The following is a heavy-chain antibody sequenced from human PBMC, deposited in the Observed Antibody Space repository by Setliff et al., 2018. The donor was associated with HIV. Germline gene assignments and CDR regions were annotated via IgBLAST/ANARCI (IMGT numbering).Heavy chain of an antibody. Sequence: PSETLSLTCAVYAGSFSDYYWSWIRQPPGKGLEWVGEINHSGSTKYNQSLRSRLTISVDTSKNQFSLKLSSVTVADTAVYYCVTSGYSSSSGGDWFDPWGQGTVVTVS. J-gene: IGHJ5*02. CDR1: AGSFSDYY. D-gene: IGHD6-6*01. CDR3: VTSGYSSSSGGDWFDP. V-gene: IGHV4-34*01. CDR2: INHSGST.